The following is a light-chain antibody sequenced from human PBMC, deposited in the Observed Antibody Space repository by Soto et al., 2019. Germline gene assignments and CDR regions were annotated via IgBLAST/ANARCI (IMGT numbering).Light chain of an antibody. Sequence: QLVLTQPPSASGTPGQRVTISCSGSSSNIGSNAVNWYQLLPGTAPKLLIYSNNHRPSGVPDRFSGSKSGTSASLAISGLQSEDEADYYCAAWDDSLNGPVFGGGTKLTVL. CDR1: SSNIGSNA. J-gene: IGLJ3*02. V-gene: IGLV1-44*01. CDR3: AAWDDSLNGPV. CDR2: SNN.